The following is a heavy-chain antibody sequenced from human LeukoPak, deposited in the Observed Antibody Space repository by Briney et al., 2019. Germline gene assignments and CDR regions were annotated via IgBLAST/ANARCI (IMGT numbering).Heavy chain of an antibody. CDR3: AKDSLADIDY. CDR2: IRHDGSIK. D-gene: IGHD3-16*01. J-gene: IGHJ4*02. Sequence: GGALRLSCAASGFIFSTYGMYWVRQAPGQGLEWVAFIRHDGSIKNYADSVKGRSTISRDNSKNTLYLQMNSLRAEDTAVYYCAKDSLADIDYWGQGTLVTVSS. CDR1: GFIFSTYG. V-gene: IGHV3-30*02.